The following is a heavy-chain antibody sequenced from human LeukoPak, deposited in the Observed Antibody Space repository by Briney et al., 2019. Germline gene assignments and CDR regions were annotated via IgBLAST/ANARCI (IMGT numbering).Heavy chain of an antibody. Sequence: SETLSLTCAVYGGSFSGYYWRWLRQPPGKGLEWIGEINHSGSTNYNQSLNSRLTISVDTSKNQFSLKLSSVTAAAAAVYYGARLACSSTSCYPHYYYYGMDVWGQGTTVTVSS. J-gene: IGHJ6*02. CDR3: ARLACSSTSCYPHYYYYGMDV. D-gene: IGHD2-2*01. CDR2: INHSGST. CDR1: GGSFSGYY. V-gene: IGHV4-34*01.